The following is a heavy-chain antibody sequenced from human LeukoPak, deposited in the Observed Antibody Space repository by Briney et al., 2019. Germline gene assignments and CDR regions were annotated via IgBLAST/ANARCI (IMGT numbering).Heavy chain of an antibody. CDR1: GGSFSGYN. V-gene: IGHV4-34*01. Sequence: PSETLSATCASAGGSFSGYNWSWIRQPPGKGLEWIGEINHSGSTKYNPSLKSRVTISIDTSKNQFSLKLTSVTAADTAVYYCARVGYSSGWYADYWGQGTLVTVSS. CDR3: ARVGYSSGWYADY. D-gene: IGHD6-19*01. J-gene: IGHJ4*02. CDR2: INHSGST.